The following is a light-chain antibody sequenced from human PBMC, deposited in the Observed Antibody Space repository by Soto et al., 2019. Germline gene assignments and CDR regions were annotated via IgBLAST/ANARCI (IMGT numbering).Light chain of an antibody. CDR2: GAF. CDR1: QSVSYN. J-gene: IGKJ4*01. CDR3: QQYKTWPPLT. V-gene: IGKV3-15*01. Sequence: EIVMTQSPATLSVSPGETATLSCRASQSVSYNLAWYQQKPGQGPRLLIYGAFTRATGIPARFSGSGSGTESTLTISSLQSEDFAVYYCQQYKTWPPLTFGGGTKVEIK.